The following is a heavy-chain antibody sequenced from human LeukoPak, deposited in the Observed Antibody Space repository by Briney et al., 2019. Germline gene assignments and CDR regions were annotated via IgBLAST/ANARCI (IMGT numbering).Heavy chain of an antibody. D-gene: IGHD3-10*01. Sequence: GGSLRLSCAASGFTFSSYAMSWVRQAPGKGLEWVSAISGSGGSTYYADSVEGRFTTSRDNSKNTLYLQMNSLRAEDTAVYYCAKASTWYYGSGSYQDYWGQGTLVTVSS. CDR2: ISGSGGST. J-gene: IGHJ4*02. CDR1: GFTFSSYA. V-gene: IGHV3-23*01. CDR3: AKASTWYYGSGSYQDY.